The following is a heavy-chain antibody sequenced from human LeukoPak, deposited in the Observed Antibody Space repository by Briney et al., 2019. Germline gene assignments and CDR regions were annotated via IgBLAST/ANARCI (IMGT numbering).Heavy chain of an antibody. Sequence: ASVTVSCKASGYTFTGYYMHWVRQAPGQGLEWMGWINPNSGGTNYAQKFQGRVTMTRDTSISTAYMALSRLRSDDTAMYYCARKYYYYMDVWGKGTTVTVSS. V-gene: IGHV1-2*02. CDR2: INPNSGGT. CDR1: GYTFTGYY. J-gene: IGHJ6*03. CDR3: ARKYYYYMDV.